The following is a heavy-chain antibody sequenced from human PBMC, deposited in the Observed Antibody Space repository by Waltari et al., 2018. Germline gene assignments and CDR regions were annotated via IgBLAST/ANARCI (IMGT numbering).Heavy chain of an antibody. CDR3: ARATTGIGQLGEFDY. J-gene: IGHJ4*02. D-gene: IGHD3-10*01. V-gene: IGHV4-39*07. CDR1: GGSISSSSYY. Sequence: QLQLQESGPGLVKPSETLSLTCTVSGGSISSSSYYWAWLRQPPGKGLEWIGNIYYSGSTYYSPSLKSRVTISIDRSKNQFSLKLSSVTAADTAVYYCARATTGIGQLGEFDYWGQGNLVTVSS. CDR2: IYYSGST.